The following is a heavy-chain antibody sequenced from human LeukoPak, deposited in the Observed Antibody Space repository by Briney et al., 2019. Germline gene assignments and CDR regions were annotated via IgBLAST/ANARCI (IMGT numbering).Heavy chain of an antibody. Sequence: ASVKVSCKASGYTFTRYDINWVRQATGQGLEWMGWMNPNSGNTGYAQKFQGRVTMTRNTSISTAYMKLSSLRSEDTAVYYCARAQAAAGYDYWGQGTLVTVSS. CDR3: ARAQAAAGYDY. J-gene: IGHJ4*02. CDR1: GYTFTRYD. CDR2: MNPNSGNT. D-gene: IGHD6-13*01. V-gene: IGHV1-8*01.